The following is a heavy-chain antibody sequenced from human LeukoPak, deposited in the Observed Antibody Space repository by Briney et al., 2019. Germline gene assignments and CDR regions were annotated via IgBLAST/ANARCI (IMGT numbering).Heavy chain of an antibody. D-gene: IGHD3-22*01. V-gene: IGHV3-23*01. Sequence: GGSLRLSCAASGFTFSSYSMSWVRQAPGKGLEWVSAISGSGGSTYYADSVKGRFTISRGNSKNTLYLQMNSLRAEDTAVYYCAKELYSSGYYFFFDYWGQGTLVTVSS. CDR2: ISGSGGST. J-gene: IGHJ4*02. CDR1: GFTFSSYS. CDR3: AKELYSSGYYFFFDY.